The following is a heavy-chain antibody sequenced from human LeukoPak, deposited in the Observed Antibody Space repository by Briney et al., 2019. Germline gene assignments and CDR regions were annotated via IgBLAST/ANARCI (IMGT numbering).Heavy chain of an antibody. CDR3: ARWDGSGSSRWFDP. Sequence: SETLSLTCTVSGGSISSGSYYWSWIRHPPGKGLEGIGRIYTSGSTNYNPSLKSRVTISVDTSKNQFSLKLSSVTAADTAVYYCARWDGSGSSRWFDPWGQGTLVTVSS. CDR2: IYTSGST. J-gene: IGHJ5*02. V-gene: IGHV4-61*02. CDR1: GGSISSGSYY. D-gene: IGHD3-10*01.